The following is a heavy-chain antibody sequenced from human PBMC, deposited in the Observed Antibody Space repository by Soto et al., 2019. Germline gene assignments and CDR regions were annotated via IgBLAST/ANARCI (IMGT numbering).Heavy chain of an antibody. CDR3: ARDLPLQQLVDY. J-gene: IGHJ4*02. V-gene: IGHV4-31*03. CDR2: IYHTGKT. CDR1: GDAIYIGGYY. D-gene: IGHD6-6*01. Sequence: SETLSLTCTVSGDAIYIGGYYWTWIRQHPGKGLEWIGYIYHTGKTYYNPSLESRVTMSVDTSKNQFSLKLASVTAADTAVYYCARDLPLQQLVDYWGQGTLVTVSS.